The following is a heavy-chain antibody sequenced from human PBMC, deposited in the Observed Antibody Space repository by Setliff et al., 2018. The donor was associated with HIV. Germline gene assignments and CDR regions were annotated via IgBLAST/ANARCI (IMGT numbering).Heavy chain of an antibody. Sequence: PGGSLRLSCVASGFSFNTAWMTWVRQAPGKGLEWVGRIKTTNDGGTREYGAPVEGRFSISRDDSKNTLFLQMRSLKTEDTSVYFCTTDDVDPYHESWSGYSLPPLWGQGTLITVSS. D-gene: IGHD3-3*01. CDR3: TTDDVDPYHESWSGYSLPPL. J-gene: IGHJ4*02. V-gene: IGHV3-15*01. CDR2: IKTTNDGGTR. CDR1: GFSFNTAW.